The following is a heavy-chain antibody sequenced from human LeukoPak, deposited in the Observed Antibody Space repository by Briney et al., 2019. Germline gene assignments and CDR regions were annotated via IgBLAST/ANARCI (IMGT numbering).Heavy chain of an antibody. CDR1: GFTFSSYS. Sequence: PGGSLRLSCAASGFTFSSYSMNWVRQAPGKGLVWVSRINSDGSSTSYADSVKGRFTISRDNAKNSLYLQMNSLRAEDTAVYYCARSSGSYLCWGQGTLVTVSS. D-gene: IGHD1-26*01. J-gene: IGHJ4*02. V-gene: IGHV3-74*01. CDR3: ARSSGSYLC. CDR2: INSDGSST.